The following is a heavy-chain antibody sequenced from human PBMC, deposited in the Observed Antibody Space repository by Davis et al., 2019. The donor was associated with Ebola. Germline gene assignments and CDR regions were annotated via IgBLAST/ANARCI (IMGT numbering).Heavy chain of an antibody. CDR2: IKQDGSEK. CDR3: ARVRGTGVWGLDY. D-gene: IGHD3/OR15-3a*01. V-gene: IGHV3-7*03. J-gene: IGHJ4*02. CDR1: GFTFSRHW. Sequence: GGSLRLSCAASGFTFSRHWMTWVRQTPGKGLEWVANIKQDGSEKYYVDSVKGRFTISRDNAENSLYLQMNSLRGEDTAVYYCARVRGTGVWGLDYWGQGTLVTVSS.